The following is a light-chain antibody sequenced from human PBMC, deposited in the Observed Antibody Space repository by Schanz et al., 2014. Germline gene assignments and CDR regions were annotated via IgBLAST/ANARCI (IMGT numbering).Light chain of an antibody. J-gene: IGKJ4*01. CDR3: QQYNDWPPLT. CDR1: QTVNTY. V-gene: IGKV3D-15*01. CDR2: GAS. Sequence: EIVLTQSPATLSLSPGERATLSCRASQTVNTYLAWYQQKPGQAPRLLIYGASSRATGIPDRFGGSGSGTEFTLTISSLQSEDFAVYYCQQYNDWPPLTFGGGTKVEIK.